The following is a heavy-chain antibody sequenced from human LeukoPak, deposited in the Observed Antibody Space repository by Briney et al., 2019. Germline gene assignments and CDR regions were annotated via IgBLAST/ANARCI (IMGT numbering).Heavy chain of an antibody. CDR2: ISAYNGNT. CDR1: GYSFTSYG. V-gene: IGHV1-18*01. J-gene: IGHJ4*02. Sequence: GESLKISCKGSGYSFTSYGISWVRQAPGQGLEWKGWISAYNGNTNYAQKLQGRVTMTTDTSTSTAYMELSSLRSEDTAVYYCATGDYGGERDYWGQGTLVTVSS. D-gene: IGHD4-23*01. CDR3: ATGDYGGERDY.